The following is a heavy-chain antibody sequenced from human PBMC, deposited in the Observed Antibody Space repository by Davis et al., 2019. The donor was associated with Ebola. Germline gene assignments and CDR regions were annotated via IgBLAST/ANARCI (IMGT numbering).Heavy chain of an antibody. CDR3: ARDLRYCSRTSCYWRGEFYYYGMDV. J-gene: IGHJ6*02. V-gene: IGHV3-21*01. CDR1: GFTFSSYS. D-gene: IGHD2-2*01. CDR2: ISSSSSYI. Sequence: GESLKISCAASGFTFSSYSMNWVRQAPGKGLEWVSSISSSSSYIYYADSVKGRFTISRDNAKNTLDLQMNSLRAEDTAVYYCARDLRYCSRTSCYWRGEFYYYGMDVWGQGTTVTVSS.